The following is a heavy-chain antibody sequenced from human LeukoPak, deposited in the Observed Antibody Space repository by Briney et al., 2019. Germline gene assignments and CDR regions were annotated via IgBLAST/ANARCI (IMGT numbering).Heavy chain of an antibody. D-gene: IGHD2-2*01. CDR3: ARELGYCSSTSCYASLDS. Sequence: ASVKVSCKACGYTFTSYGISWVRQAPGQGLEWMGWISAYNGNTNYAQKLQGRVTMTTDTSTSTAYMELRSLRSDDTAVYYCARELGYCSSTSCYASLDSWGQGTLVTVSS. J-gene: IGHJ4*02. CDR2: ISAYNGNT. CDR1: GYTFTSYG. V-gene: IGHV1-18*01.